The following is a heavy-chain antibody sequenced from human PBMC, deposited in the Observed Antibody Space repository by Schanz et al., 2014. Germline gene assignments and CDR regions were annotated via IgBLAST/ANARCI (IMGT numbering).Heavy chain of an antibody. CDR1: GFSFDSYN. J-gene: IGHJ4*02. CDR3: ARDGVAATTDFEY. Sequence: EVKLVESGGGLVKPGGSLRLSCTASGFSFDSYNMNWVRHSPGKGLEWVAFLSFDSRHIYYADSVKGRFTISRDNAKSSLHLQMNSLRADDTAVYYCARDGVAATTDFEYWGQGALVTVSS. CDR2: LSFDSRHI. D-gene: IGHD1-1*01. V-gene: IGHV3-21*06.